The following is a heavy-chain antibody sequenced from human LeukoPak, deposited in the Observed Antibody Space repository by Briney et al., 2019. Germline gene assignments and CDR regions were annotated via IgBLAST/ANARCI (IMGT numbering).Heavy chain of an antibody. CDR1: GFTFSSYG. J-gene: IGHJ4*02. CDR3: AKGEAVTAIVTRFPYYFDY. V-gene: IGHV3-23*01. D-gene: IGHD2-21*02. Sequence: PGGSLRLSCAASGFTFSSYGMSWVRQAPGRGLEWVSAISGSGGSTYYADSVKGRFTISRDNSKKTLYLQMNSLRAEDTAVYYCAKGEAVTAIVTRFPYYFDYWGQGTLVTVSS. CDR2: ISGSGGST.